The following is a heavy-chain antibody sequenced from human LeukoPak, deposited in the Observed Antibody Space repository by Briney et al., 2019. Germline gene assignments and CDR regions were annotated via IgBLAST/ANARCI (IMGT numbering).Heavy chain of an antibody. CDR2: ISWNSYNR. Sequence: GGSLRLSCAASGFTFDDYAMHWVRQAPGKGLEWVSGISWNSYNRGCADSVKGRFTISRDDAKNSVYLQMNSLRPEDTALYYCARGLPNYYGMDVWGQGTTVTVSS. V-gene: IGHV3-9*01. J-gene: IGHJ6*02. CDR1: GFTFDDYA. CDR3: ARGLPNYYGMDV.